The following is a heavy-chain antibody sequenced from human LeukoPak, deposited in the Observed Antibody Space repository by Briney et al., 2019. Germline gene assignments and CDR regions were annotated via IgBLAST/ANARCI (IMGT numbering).Heavy chain of an antibody. J-gene: IGHJ4*02. V-gene: IGHV1-18*01. CDR1: GYTFTSYG. Sequence: ASVKVSCKASGYTFTSYGISWVRQAPGQGLEWMGWISAYNGNTNYAQKLQGRVTMTTDTSTSTAYMEQRSLRSDDTAVYYCARASYYDSSGYYSMYYFDYWGQGTLVTVSS. CDR3: ARASYYDSSGYYSMYYFDY. D-gene: IGHD3-22*01. CDR2: ISAYNGNT.